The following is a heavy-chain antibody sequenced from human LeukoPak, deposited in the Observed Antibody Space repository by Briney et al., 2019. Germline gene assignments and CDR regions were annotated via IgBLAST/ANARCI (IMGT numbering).Heavy chain of an antibody. J-gene: IGHJ4*02. CDR2: ISSSSSYI. D-gene: IGHD3-22*01. CDR3: ARGEGPYYDLPG. V-gene: IGHV3-21*01. Sequence: GGSLRLSCAASGFSFSSYSMNWVRQAPGKGLECVSSISSSSSYIYYADSVKGRFTISRDNAKNSLYLQMQSLRAEDTAVYYCARGEGPYYDLPGWGQGTLVTVSS. CDR1: GFSFSSYS.